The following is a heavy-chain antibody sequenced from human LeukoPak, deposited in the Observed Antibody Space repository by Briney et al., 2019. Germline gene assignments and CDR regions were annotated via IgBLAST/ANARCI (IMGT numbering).Heavy chain of an antibody. Sequence: SVKVSCKASGGTFSSYAISWVRQAPGQGLEWMGGIIPIFGTANYAQKFQGRVTITADESTSTAYMELSSLRSEDTAVYYCAREWVYYGSGSYYNNWFDPWGQGSLVTVSS. CDR1: GGTFSSYA. J-gene: IGHJ5*02. CDR2: IIPIFGTA. D-gene: IGHD3-10*01. CDR3: AREWVYYGSGSYYNNWFDP. V-gene: IGHV1-69*13.